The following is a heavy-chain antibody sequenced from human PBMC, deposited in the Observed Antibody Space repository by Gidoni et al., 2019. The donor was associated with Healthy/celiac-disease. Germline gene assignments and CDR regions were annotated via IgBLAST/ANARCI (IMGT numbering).Heavy chain of an antibody. CDR3: ARPYYYGYPGAFDI. D-gene: IGHD3-10*01. J-gene: IGHJ3*02. V-gene: IGHV2-26*01. CDR2: ISSNDEK. CDR1: GFSLSNARMG. Sequence: QVTLKATGPVLGKPTETLTLPCTVSGFSLSNARMGVSWIRQPPGKALEWLAHISSNDEKSYSTSLKSRLTISKDTSKSQVVLTMTNMDPVNTATYYCARPYYYGYPGAFDIWGQGTMVTVSS.